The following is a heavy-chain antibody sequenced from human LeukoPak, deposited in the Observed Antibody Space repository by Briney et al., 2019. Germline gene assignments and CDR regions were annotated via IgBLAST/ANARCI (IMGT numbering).Heavy chain of an antibody. J-gene: IGHJ3*02. CDR1: GFTFSSYA. Sequence: GSLRLSCAASGFTFSSYAMSWVRQAPGKGLEWVSVISGSGGSTYYADSVKGRFTISRDNSKNTLYLQMNSLRAKDTAVYYCAKDIQYYDSSLDAFDIWGQGTMVTVSS. CDR2: ISGSGGST. V-gene: IGHV3-23*01. CDR3: AKDIQYYDSSLDAFDI. D-gene: IGHD3-22*01.